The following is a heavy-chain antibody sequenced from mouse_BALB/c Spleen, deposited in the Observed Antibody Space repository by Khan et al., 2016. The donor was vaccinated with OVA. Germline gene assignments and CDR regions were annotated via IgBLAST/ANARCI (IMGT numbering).Heavy chain of an antibody. CDR1: GYSITSDYA. CDR2: ISYSGSP. Sequence: VQLQQSGPGLVKPSQSLSLTCTVAGYSITSDYAWNWIRQFPGNKLEWMGYISYSGSPGYTPSLKSPISLTRDTSKTQFFLQLNSVTTEDTATYYCASELGRYYAMDYWCQGTSGTVSS. D-gene: IGHD4-1*01. V-gene: IGHV3-2*02. CDR3: ASELGRYYAMDY. J-gene: IGHJ4*01.